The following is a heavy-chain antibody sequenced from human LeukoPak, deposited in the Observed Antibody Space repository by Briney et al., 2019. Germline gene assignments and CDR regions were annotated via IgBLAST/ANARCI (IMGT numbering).Heavy chain of an antibody. CDR1: GYTFSGYY. CDR3: ARPLRVTMIRGAAFRASSDFDP. D-gene: IGHD3-10*01. CDR2: INPNTGGT. V-gene: IGHV1-2*02. J-gene: IGHJ5*02. Sequence: ASVKVSCKASGYTFSGYYIHWVRQAPGQGLEWMGWINPNTGGTKYAQKFQDRVTMTRDTSISTAYMELSRLRSDDAAVYYCARPLRVTMIRGAAFRASSDFDPWGQGTLVTVSS.